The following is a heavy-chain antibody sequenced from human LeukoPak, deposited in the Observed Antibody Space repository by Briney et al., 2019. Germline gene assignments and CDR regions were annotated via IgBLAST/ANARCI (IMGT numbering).Heavy chain of an antibody. J-gene: IGHJ5*02. CDR1: GGSFSGYY. CDR3: ARHWRYYGSGSYYNRIDP. CDR2: INHSGST. D-gene: IGHD3-10*01. Sequence: SETLSLTCAVYGGSFSGYYWSWIRQPPGKGLEWIGEINHSGSTNYNPSLKSRVTISVDTSKNQFSLKLSSVTAADTAVYYCARHWRYYGSGSYYNRIDPWGQGTLVTVSS. V-gene: IGHV4-34*01.